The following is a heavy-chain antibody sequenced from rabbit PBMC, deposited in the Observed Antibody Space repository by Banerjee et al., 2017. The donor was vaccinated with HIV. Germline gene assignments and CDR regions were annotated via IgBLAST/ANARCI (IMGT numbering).Heavy chain of an antibody. CDR3: ARNYDL. V-gene: IGHV1S45*01. CDR1: GFSFSSYYY. Sequence: QEQLVESGGDLVKPGASLTLTCTASGFSFSSYYYMCWVRQAPGKGLEWIACIYGGSSGNTYYASWAKGRFTISSDNAQNTVDLQMNSLTAADTATYFCARNYDLWGPGTLVTVS. CDR2: IYGGSSGNT. D-gene: IGHD2-1*01. J-gene: IGHJ6*01.